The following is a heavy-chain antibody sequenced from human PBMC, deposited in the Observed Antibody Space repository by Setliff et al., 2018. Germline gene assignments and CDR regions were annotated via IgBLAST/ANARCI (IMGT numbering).Heavy chain of an antibody. CDR2: IIPIFGTA. CDR3: ARTPNGGGAAAVARRAVYYYYMDV. D-gene: IGHD6-13*01. Sequence: GASVKVSCKASGGTFSSYVIGWVRQAPGQGLEWMGRIIPIFGTANYAQKFQGRVTITADESTTTAYMELSSLRSEDSAVYYCARTPNGGGAAAVARRAVYYYYMDVWGKGTTVTVS. J-gene: IGHJ6*03. CDR1: GGTFSSYV. V-gene: IGHV1-69*13.